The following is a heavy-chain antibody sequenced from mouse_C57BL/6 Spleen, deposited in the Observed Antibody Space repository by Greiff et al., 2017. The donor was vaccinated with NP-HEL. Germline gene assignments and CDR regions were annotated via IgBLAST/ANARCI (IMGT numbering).Heavy chain of an antibody. Sequence: EVQGVESGGGLVKPGGSLKLSCAASGFTFSSYAMSWVRQTPEKRLEWVATISDGGSYTYYPDNVKGRFTISRDNAKNNLYLQMSHLKSEDTAMYYCARGSRNYGNLYFDYWGQGTTLTVSS. CDR1: GFTFSSYA. CDR2: ISDGGSYT. V-gene: IGHV5-4*01. CDR3: ARGSRNYGNLYFDY. J-gene: IGHJ2*01. D-gene: IGHD2-1*01.